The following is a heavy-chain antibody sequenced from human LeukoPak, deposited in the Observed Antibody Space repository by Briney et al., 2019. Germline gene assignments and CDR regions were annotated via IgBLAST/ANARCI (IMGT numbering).Heavy chain of an antibody. CDR1: GGSISSYY. CDR3: ARVSSGSYYFDS. V-gene: IGHV4-59*12. D-gene: IGHD1-26*01. Sequence: SETLSLTCTVSGGSISSYYWSWIRQAPGKGLEWIGYMYYSGSTNYNPSLKNRVTISVDTSKNQFSLKLTSVTAAGTAVYYCARVSSGSYYFDSWGQGTLVTVSS. J-gene: IGHJ4*02. CDR2: MYYSGST.